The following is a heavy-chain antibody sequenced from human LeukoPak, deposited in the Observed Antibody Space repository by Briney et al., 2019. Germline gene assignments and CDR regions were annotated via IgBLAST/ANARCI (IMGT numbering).Heavy chain of an antibody. D-gene: IGHD5-24*01. CDR3: ARDSIYLEMATRSFDY. Sequence: PSETLSLTCTVSGGSISSSSYYWGWIRQPPGKGLEWIGGIYYSGSTYYNPSLKSRVTISVDTSKNQFSLKLSSVTAADTAVYYCARDSIYLEMATRSFDYWGQGTLVTVSS. CDR2: IYYSGST. V-gene: IGHV4-39*07. J-gene: IGHJ4*02. CDR1: GGSISSSSYY.